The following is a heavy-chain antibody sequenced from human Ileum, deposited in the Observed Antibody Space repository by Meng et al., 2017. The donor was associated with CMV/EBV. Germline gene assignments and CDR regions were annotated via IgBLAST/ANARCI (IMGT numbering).Heavy chain of an antibody. CDR2: ISYDGSNK. J-gene: IGHJ6*02. Sequence: GESLKISCAASGFTFSSYAMHWVRQAPGKGLEWVAVISYDGSNKYYADSVKGRFTISRDNSKNKLYLQMNSLRAEDTAVYYCERDLGYGYCSSTSCYPGGGMDVWGQGTTVTVSS. CDR3: ERDLGYGYCSSTSCYPGGGMDV. D-gene: IGHD2-2*01. V-gene: IGHV3-30*04. CDR1: GFTFSSYA.